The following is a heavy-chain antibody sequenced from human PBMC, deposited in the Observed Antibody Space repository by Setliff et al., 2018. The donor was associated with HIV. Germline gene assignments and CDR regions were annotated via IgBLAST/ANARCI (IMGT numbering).Heavy chain of an antibody. V-gene: IGHV4-39*07. D-gene: IGHD5-18*01. CDR1: YGFMGTNTHH. CDR3: ARAVVDTGGDAFEF. CDR2: ISYTGSA. J-gene: IGHJ3*01. Sequence: SETLSLTCDISYGFMGTNTHHWGWIRQPPEKGLEWLGTISYTGSASYSPSLESRLSISLDTSKNQVFLSLRSATAADTAIYYCARAVVDTGGDAFEFWGQGTMVTVSS.